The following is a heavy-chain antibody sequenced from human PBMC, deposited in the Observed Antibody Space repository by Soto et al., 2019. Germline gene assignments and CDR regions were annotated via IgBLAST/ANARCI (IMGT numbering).Heavy chain of an antibody. Sequence: SETLSLTCAVYGGSFSGYYWSWIRQPPGKGLEWIGDINHSGSTNYNPSLKSRVTISVDTSKNQFSLKLSSVTAADTAVYYCARADTMITFGGVIPRANAFDIWGQGTMVTVSS. CDR3: ARADTMITFGGVIPRANAFDI. CDR1: GGSFSGYY. V-gene: IGHV4-34*01. CDR2: INHSGST. J-gene: IGHJ3*02. D-gene: IGHD3-16*02.